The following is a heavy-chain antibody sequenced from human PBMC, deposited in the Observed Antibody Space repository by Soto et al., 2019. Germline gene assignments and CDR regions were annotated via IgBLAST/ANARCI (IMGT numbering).Heavy chain of an antibody. V-gene: IGHV1-8*01. CDR2: MNPNSGNI. J-gene: IGHJ4*02. D-gene: IGHD3-10*02. CDR3: AINEFVRGVIEY. CDR1: GYSFTSYD. Sequence: QVQLVQSGAEVKKPGASVKVSCKASGYSFTSYDFNWVRQATGQGLEWMGWMNPNSGNIGYAQKFQGRVTMTRDTSIGTAYIELNSLTTEDTAVYYCAINEFVRGVIEYWGQGTLVTVSS.